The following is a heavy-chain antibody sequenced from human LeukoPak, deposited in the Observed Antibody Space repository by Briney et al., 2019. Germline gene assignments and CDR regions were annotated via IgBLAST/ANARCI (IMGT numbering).Heavy chain of an antibody. Sequence: SETLSLTCTVSGGSISSSKYYWGWIRQPPGKGLEWIGSIYYSGSTYYNPSLKSRVTISVDTSKNQFSLKLSSVTAADTAVYYCARGRVPQRAFDIWGQGTMVTVSS. CDR2: IYYSGST. V-gene: IGHV4-39*07. D-gene: IGHD3-10*01. CDR3: ARGRVPQRAFDI. J-gene: IGHJ3*02. CDR1: GGSISSSKYY.